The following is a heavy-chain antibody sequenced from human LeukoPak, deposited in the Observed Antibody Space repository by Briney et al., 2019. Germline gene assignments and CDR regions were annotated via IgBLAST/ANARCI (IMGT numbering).Heavy chain of an antibody. J-gene: IGHJ6*03. Sequence: PRGALRDSCEDSQFTLSSYSMTLGPPAPRERPGLASALIGGGGSTFNADAVKGRVTLSSDNIRKVRFLHMNTLEAQDTAVYYCAKSCGDGDKIYYYFYYMDVWGKGTTVTV. CDR3: AKSCGDGDKIYYYFYYMDV. CDR2: LIGGGGST. D-gene: IGHD5-24*01. CDR1: QFTLSSYS. V-gene: IGHV3-23*01.